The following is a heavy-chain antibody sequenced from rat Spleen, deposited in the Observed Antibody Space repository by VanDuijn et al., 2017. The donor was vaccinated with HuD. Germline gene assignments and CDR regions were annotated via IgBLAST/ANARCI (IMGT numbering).Heavy chain of an antibody. CDR3: AQLPGSH. CDR2: IWGDGST. CDR1: GFSLTSYS. D-gene: IGHD1-4*01. V-gene: IGHV2-13*01. J-gene: IGHJ2*01. Sequence: QVQLKESGPGLVQPSETLSLPCTVSGFSLTSYSVSWVRQPSGKGPEWMGMIWGDGSTNYNSALKSRLSISRETSKSQVFLTMHSLQTDDTAVYYCAQLPGSHWGQGVMVTVSS.